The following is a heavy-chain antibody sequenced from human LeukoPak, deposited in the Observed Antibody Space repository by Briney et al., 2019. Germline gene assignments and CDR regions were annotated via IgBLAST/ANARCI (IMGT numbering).Heavy chain of an antibody. J-gene: IGHJ4*02. Sequence: GASVKVSCKASGYTFTSYYMHWGRQAPGQGLEWVGIITPSGGSTSYAQKLQGRVTMTKDTSTSTVYMELSSLRSEDTAVYYCARGKDSGYYDYWGQGTLVTVSS. CDR1: GYTFTSYY. CDR2: ITPSGGST. V-gene: IGHV1-46*01. CDR3: ARGKDSGYYDY. D-gene: IGHD3-22*01.